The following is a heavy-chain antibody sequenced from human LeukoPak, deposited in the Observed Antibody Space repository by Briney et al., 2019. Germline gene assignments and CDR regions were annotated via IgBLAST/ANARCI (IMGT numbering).Heavy chain of an antibody. Sequence: GGSLRLSCAAPGFTFSSYGMHWVRQAPGKGLEWVAFVRYDGSNKYYADSVKGRFTISRDTFKNTVYLQMSSLRVEDTAEYYCAKTFYSGSGSELPHHWGQGTLVTVSS. V-gene: IGHV3-30*02. J-gene: IGHJ1*01. CDR1: GFTFSSYG. D-gene: IGHD3-10*01. CDR2: VRYDGSNK. CDR3: AKTFYSGSGSELPHH.